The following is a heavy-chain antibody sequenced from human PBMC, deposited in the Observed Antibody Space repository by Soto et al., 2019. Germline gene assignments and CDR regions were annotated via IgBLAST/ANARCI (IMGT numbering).Heavy chain of an antibody. CDR1: GGSISSYY. Sequence: SETLSLTCTVSGGSISSYYWSWIRQPPGKGLEWIGYIYYSGSTNHNPSLKSRVTISVNTSKNQVSLKVTSVTAADTAVYYCATMFAWGQPDDYWGQGTLVTVSS. CDR2: IYYSGST. D-gene: IGHD1-1*01. CDR3: ATMFAWGQPDDY. V-gene: IGHV4-59*04. J-gene: IGHJ4*02.